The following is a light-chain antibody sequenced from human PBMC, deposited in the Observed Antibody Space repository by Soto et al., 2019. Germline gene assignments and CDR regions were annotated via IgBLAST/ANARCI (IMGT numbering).Light chain of an antibody. J-gene: IGKJ1*01. Sequence: EIPMTQSTSSLSAYVGDGVNIXCRASKNINTRVVWYQQTTGQAPKRLIYDASSLESGVTSRVSGSGYGKEFNITISSLQPDDLATYECQQYNTFWTFGPGTKVDIK. CDR3: QQYNTFWT. V-gene: IGKV1-5*01. CDR2: DAS. CDR1: KNINTR.